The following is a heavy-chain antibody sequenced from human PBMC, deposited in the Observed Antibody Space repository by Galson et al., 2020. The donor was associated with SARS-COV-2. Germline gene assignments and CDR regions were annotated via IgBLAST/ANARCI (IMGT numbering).Heavy chain of an antibody. V-gene: IGHV3-30*12. CDR3: ARDGQTSSGWAVDY. J-gene: IGHJ4*02. CDR2: IFIAGSDK. D-gene: IGHD6-19*01. CDR1: GFTFSSNA. Sequence: GGSLRLSCAASGFTFSSNAMHWVRQAPGKGQEWVAQIFIAGSDKYYGDSVKGRFTISRDSSKNTVYLQMNNLRADDTAVYYCARDGQTSSGWAVDYWGQGTLVTVSS.